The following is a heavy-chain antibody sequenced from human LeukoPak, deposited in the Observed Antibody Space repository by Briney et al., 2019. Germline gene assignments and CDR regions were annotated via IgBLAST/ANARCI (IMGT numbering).Heavy chain of an antibody. V-gene: IGHV1-46*01. J-gene: IGHJ4*02. Sequence: ASVKVSCKASGNTFTSYYMHWVRQAPGQGLEWMGIINPSGGSTSYAQKFQGRVTMTRDTSTSTVYMELSSLRSEDTAVYYCARDDPIVGALSWGQGTLVTVSS. CDR3: ARDDPIVGALS. CDR1: GNTFTSYY. CDR2: INPSGGST. D-gene: IGHD1-26*01.